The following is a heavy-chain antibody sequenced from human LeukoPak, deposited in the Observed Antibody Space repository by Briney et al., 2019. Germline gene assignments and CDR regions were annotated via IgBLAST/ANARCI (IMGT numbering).Heavy chain of an antibody. J-gene: IGHJ6*03. V-gene: IGHV3-23*01. D-gene: IGHD5-12*01. Sequence: GGSLRLSCAASGFPFNDYVMGWVRQAPGKGLEWVAAITADGGSTHYTTSVKGRFIISRDTPKNTLSLQMNNLRAEDTAVYFCARVWLRDYMDVWGEGTTVSVSS. CDR1: GFPFNDYV. CDR3: ARVWLRDYMDV. CDR2: ITADGGST.